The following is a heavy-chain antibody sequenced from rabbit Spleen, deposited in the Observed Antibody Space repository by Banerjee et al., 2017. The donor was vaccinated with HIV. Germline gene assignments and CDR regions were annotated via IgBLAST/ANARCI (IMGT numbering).Heavy chain of an antibody. J-gene: IGHJ6*01. CDR2: IGAGVSYTT. V-gene: IGHV1S40*01. CDR3: ARDLASVVGWNFSV. CDR1: GFSFSYSDY. D-gene: IGHD3-1*01. Sequence: QSLEESGGDLVKPGASLTLTCTASGFSFSYSDYMCWVRQPPGKGPEWIACIGAGVSYTTYYATWAKGRFTISKTSSTTVTLQMTSLTAADTATYFCARDLASVVGWNFSVWGPGTLVTVS.